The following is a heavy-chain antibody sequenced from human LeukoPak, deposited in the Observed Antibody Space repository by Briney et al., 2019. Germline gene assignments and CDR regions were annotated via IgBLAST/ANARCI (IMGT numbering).Heavy chain of an antibody. CDR1: GFTFSSYG. CDR2: IRYDGSNK. V-gene: IGHV3-30*02. CDR3: AKTVYASYCFDS. Sequence: GGSLRLSCAASGFTFSSYGMHWVRQAPGKGLEWVAFIRYDGSNKYYADSVKGRFTISRDNSKNTLFLQMNSLRAEDTAVYYCAKTVYASYCFDSWGQGTLVTVSS. D-gene: IGHD2-2*01. J-gene: IGHJ4*02.